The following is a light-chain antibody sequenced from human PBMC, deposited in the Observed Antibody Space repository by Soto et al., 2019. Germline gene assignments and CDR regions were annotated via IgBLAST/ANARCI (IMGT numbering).Light chain of an antibody. V-gene: IGKV1-39*01. J-gene: IGKJ1*01. CDR3: KQSFSTLWT. CDR2: ATS. CDR1: QNIKNY. Sequence: DIQMTQSPSALSASVGDRVTITCRASQNIKNYLNWYQQKQGKAPKLLIYATSSFQSGDPSRFSGSGSGKDFTLTISSLQPEDFATYSCKQSFSTLWTFGQGTKVDIK.